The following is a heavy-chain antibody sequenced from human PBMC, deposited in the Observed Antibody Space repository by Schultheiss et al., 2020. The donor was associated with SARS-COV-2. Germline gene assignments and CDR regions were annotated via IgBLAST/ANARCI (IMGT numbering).Heavy chain of an antibody. Sequence: GGSLRLSCAASGFTFSNSDMNWVRQAPGKGLEWVSGVSWNGSRTHYADSVKGRFTISRDNSKNTLYLQMNSLRAEDTAVYYCARLGEPKRLMTTDFDYWGQGTLVTVSS. V-gene: IGHV3-19*01. CDR1: GFTFSNSD. CDR2: VSWNGSRT. J-gene: IGHJ4*02. CDR3: ARLGEPKRLMTTDFDY. D-gene: IGHD3-16*01.